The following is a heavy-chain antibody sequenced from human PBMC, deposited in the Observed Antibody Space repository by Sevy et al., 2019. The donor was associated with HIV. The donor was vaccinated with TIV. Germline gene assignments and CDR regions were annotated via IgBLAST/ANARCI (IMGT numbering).Heavy chain of an antibody. CDR3: ARDRVCRSGSTGAFDI. J-gene: IGHJ3*02. Sequence: GGFLRLSCTASGFTFSDHYMDWVRQAPGKGLEWVGRTRNKANSYTTEYAASVKGRFTISRDDSKNSLYLQMNSLKTEDTTVYYCARDRVCRSGSTGAFDIWGQGTTVTVSS. D-gene: IGHD3-10*01. CDR2: TRNKANSYTT. CDR1: GFTFSDHY. V-gene: IGHV3-72*01.